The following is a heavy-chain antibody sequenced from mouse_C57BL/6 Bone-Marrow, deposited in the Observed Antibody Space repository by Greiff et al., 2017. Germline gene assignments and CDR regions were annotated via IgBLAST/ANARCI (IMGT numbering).Heavy chain of an antibody. CDR3: ARDCAHCGSENWYFDV. J-gene: IGHJ1*03. D-gene: IGHD1-1*01. Sequence: EVQLVESGPGLVKPSQSLSLTCSVTGYSITSGYYWNWIRQFPGNKLEWMGYISYGGSNNYNPSLKNRISITRDTSKNQFFLKLNSVTIEDTATYYCARDCAHCGSENWYFDVWGTGTTVTVSS. CDR1: GYSITSGYY. V-gene: IGHV3-6*01. CDR2: ISYGGSN.